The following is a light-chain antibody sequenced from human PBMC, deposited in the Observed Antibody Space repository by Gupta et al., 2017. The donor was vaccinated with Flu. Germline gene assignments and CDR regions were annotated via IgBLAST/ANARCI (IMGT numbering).Light chain of an antibody. CDR1: QSISTD. CDR3: QQSNSYSRT. J-gene: IGKJ1*01. V-gene: IGKV1-39*01. Sequence: DLQMTQSPSSLSASVGDRVTITCRASQSISTDLNWYQQKPGKAPELLIYGASNLQSGVPSRFSGSASGTDFTLTISSLQPDDFATYYCQQSNSYSRTFGQGTKVEI. CDR2: GAS.